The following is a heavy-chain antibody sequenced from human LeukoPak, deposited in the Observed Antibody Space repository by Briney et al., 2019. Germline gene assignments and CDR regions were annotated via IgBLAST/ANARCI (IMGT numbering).Heavy chain of an antibody. CDR3: AKSLGGAARSFWFDP. D-gene: IGHD6-6*01. CDR1: GFTFSSYA. Sequence: GGSLRLSCAASGFTFSSYAMSWVRQAPGKGLEWVSAISGSGGSTYYADSVKGRFTISRDNSKNTMYLQMNSLRAEDTAVYYCAKSLGGAARSFWFDPWGQGTLVTVSS. CDR2: ISGSGGST. J-gene: IGHJ5*02. V-gene: IGHV3-23*01.